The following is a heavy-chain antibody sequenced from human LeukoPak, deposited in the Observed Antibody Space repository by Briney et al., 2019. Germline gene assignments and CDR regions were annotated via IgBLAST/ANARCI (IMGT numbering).Heavy chain of an antibody. D-gene: IGHD3-16*01. CDR3: AKDIGGGLLEY. V-gene: IGHV3-43*02. CDR2: INGDGYT. Sequence: PGGSLRLSCGASGFNFGANSMHWARQVPGKGLEWVSLINGDGYTYYAASMNGRFTASRDNSKNFLYLEMSSLRPEDTALYYCAKDIGGGLLEYWGQGTLVTVSS. CDR1: GFNFGANS. J-gene: IGHJ4*02.